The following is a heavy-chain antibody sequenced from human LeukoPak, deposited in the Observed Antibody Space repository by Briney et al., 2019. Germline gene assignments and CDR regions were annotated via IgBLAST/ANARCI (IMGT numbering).Heavy chain of an antibody. V-gene: IGHV4-59*12. D-gene: IGHD5-18*01. J-gene: IGHJ4*02. CDR2: IYHSGST. Sequence: SETLSLTCTVSGGSISSYYWSWIRQPPGKGLEWIGYIYHSGSTYYNPSLKSRVTISVDRSKNQFSLKLSSVTAADTAVYYCARGVVDTAMVLGYYFDYWGQGTLVTVSS. CDR1: GGSISSYY. CDR3: ARGVVDTAMVLGYYFDY.